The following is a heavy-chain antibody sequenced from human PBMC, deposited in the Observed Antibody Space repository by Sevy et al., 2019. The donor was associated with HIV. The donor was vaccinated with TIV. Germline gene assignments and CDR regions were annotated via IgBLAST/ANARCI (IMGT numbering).Heavy chain of an antibody. CDR2: ISSGSSDI. CDR3: ARVGGDYDYVWGNFRSSSDY. CDR1: GFPFGSYT. D-gene: IGHD3-16*02. V-gene: IGHV3-21*01. Sequence: GGSLRLSCEASGFPFGSYTMTWVRQAPGKGLQWVASISSGSSDIHYAGSVKGRFTISGDNAKHSLDLQMNSLRAEDTAVYYCARVGGDYDYVWGNFRSSSDYWGQGTPVTVSS. J-gene: IGHJ4*02.